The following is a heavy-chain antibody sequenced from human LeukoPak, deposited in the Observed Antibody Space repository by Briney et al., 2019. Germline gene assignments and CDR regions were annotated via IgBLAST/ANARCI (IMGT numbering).Heavy chain of an antibody. D-gene: IGHD3-16*02. CDR3: ARVAYDYVWGSYRIFDY. J-gene: IGHJ4*02. CDR2: INPNSGGT. CDR1: GYTFTGYY. Sequence: GASVKVSCKASGYTFTGYYMLWVRQAPGQGLEWMGRINPNSGGTNYAQKFQGRVTMTRDTSISTAYMELSRLRSDDTAVYYCARVAYDYVWGSYRIFDYWGQGTLVTVSS. V-gene: IGHV1-2*06.